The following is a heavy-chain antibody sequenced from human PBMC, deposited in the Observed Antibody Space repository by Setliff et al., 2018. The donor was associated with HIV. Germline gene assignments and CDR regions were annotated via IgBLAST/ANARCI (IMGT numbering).Heavy chain of an antibody. J-gene: IGHJ3*02. CDR2: IHHGGTT. Sequence: TLSLTCAVSGDSISSSNWWNWVRQPPGKGLEWIGEIHHGGTTNYNPSLKSRLSILLDKSNNQLSLKVTSVTAADTAVYYCARDTNYGDNIWAFDMWCQGTKGTV. V-gene: IGHV4-4*02. D-gene: IGHD4-17*01. CDR1: GDSISSSNW. CDR3: ARDTNYGDNIWAFDM.